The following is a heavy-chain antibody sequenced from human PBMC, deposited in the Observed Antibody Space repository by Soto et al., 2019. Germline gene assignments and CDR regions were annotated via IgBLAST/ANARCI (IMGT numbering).Heavy chain of an antibody. D-gene: IGHD6-19*01. CDR3: ARRGKWLDYYYGMDV. CDR1: GCTFTSYA. V-gene: IGHV1-3*01. CDR2: INAGNGNT. J-gene: IGHJ6*02. Sequence: QVQLVQSGAEVKKPGASVKVSCKASGCTFTSYAMHWVRQAPGQRLEWMGWINAGNGNTKYSQKFQGRVTITRDTSASTAYMELSSLRSEDTAVYYCARRGKWLDYYYGMDVWGQGTTVTVSS.